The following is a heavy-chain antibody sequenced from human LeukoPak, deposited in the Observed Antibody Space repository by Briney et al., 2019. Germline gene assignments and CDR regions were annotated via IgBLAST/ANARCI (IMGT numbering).Heavy chain of an antibody. CDR2: ISSGSNYV. CDR1: GFTFSTYN. V-gene: IGHV3-21*01. J-gene: IGHJ3*02. CDR3: ARDVGASAPDAFDI. D-gene: IGHD1-26*01. Sequence: GGSLRLSRAASGFTFSTYNMNWVRQAPGKGLEWVSSISSGSNYVYYADSVKGRFTISRDNAKNSLYLQMNSLRVEDTDVYYCARDVGASAPDAFDIWGQGTMVTVSS.